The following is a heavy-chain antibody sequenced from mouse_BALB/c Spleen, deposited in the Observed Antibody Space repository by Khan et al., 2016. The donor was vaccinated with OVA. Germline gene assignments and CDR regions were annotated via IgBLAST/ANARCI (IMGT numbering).Heavy chain of an antibody. CDR1: GYTFTSYD. CDR2: MFPGDGST. CDR3: ARGGDGGFAY. J-gene: IGHJ3*01. D-gene: IGHD3-3*01. V-gene: IGHV1-85*01. Sequence: QVRLQQSGAELVKPGASVKLSCKASGYTFTSYDINWVRQRPEQGLEWIGWMFPGDGSTKYNENFKGKATLTTDKSSSTAYMQLSRLTSEDSGAYCCARGGDGGFAYWGQGTLVTVSA.